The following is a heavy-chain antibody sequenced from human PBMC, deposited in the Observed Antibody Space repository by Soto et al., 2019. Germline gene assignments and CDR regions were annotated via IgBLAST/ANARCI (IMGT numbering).Heavy chain of an antibody. D-gene: IGHD1-26*01. CDR2: ISANNEDT. J-gene: IGHJ4*02. Sequence: ASVKVSCKASGYPFTKYGISWARQAPGQGLEWMGWISANNEDTNYAQHLQGRVTMTTDASTSTAYMELRSLTSDDTAVYYCARLTWEFDTRSPLDYWGQGTLVTVSS. V-gene: IGHV1-18*04. CDR3: ARLTWEFDTRSPLDY. CDR1: GYPFTKYG.